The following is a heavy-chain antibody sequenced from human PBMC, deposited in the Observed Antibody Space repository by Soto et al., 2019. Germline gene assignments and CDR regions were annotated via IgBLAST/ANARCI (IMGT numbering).Heavy chain of an antibody. CDR1: GYTFTSYA. CDR2: INAGNGNT. V-gene: IGHV1-3*01. Sequence: ASVKVSCKASGYTFTSYAMHWVRQAPGQRLEWMGWINAGNGNTKYSQKFQGRVTITRDTSASTAYMELSSLRSEDTAVYYCAREALAYYYYYGMDVWGQGTTVTVSS. CDR3: AREALAYYYYYGMDV. J-gene: IGHJ6*02.